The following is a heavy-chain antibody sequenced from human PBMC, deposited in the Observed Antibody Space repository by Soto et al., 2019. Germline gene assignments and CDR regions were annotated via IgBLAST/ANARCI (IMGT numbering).Heavy chain of an antibody. D-gene: IGHD3-10*01. V-gene: IGHV3-53*01. CDR1: GFTVSSNY. CDR2: IYSGGST. J-gene: IGHJ6*02. CDR3: ARASFSSYGLLYYYGMDV. Sequence: GGSLRLSCAASGFTVSSNYMSWVRQAPGKGLEWVSVIYSGGSTYYADSVKGRFTISRDNSKNTLYLQMNSLRAEDTAVYYCARASFSSYGLLYYYGMDVWGQGTTVTVSS.